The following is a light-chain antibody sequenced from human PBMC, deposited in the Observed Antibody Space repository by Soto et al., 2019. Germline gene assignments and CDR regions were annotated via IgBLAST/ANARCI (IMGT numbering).Light chain of an antibody. CDR1: QSISTW. CDR3: QQFGAGSPWT. Sequence: DIQVTQSPSTLSASVGDRVTITCRASQSISTWLAWFQQKPGKAPKVLISKASTLESGVPSRFSGDGSGTEFTITISSLQTDDSATYYCQQFGAGSPWTFGQGTKVEIK. CDR2: KAS. V-gene: IGKV1-5*03. J-gene: IGKJ1*01.